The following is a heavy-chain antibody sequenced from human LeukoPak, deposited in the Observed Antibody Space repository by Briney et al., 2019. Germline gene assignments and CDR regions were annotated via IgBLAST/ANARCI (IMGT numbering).Heavy chain of an antibody. V-gene: IGHV4-61*08. Sequence: SETLSLTCAVSGGSISSGGYSWSWIRQPPGKGLEWIGYIYYSGSTNYNPSLKSRVTISVDTSKNQFSLKLSSVTAADTAVYYCARALFHRNYFDYWGQGTLVTVSS. CDR1: GGSISSGGYS. CDR3: ARALFHRNYFDY. CDR2: IYYSGST. J-gene: IGHJ4*02.